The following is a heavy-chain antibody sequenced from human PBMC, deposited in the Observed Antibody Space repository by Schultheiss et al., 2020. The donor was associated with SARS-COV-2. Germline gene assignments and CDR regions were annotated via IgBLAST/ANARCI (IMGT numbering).Heavy chain of an antibody. CDR1: GFTFSSYA. J-gene: IGHJ5*02. Sequence: GGSLRLSCAASGFTFSSYAMHWVRQAPGKGLEWVAVISYDGSNKYYADSVKGRFTISRDNAKNTLYLQMNSLRAEDTAVYYCARDHCSSTSCYLGGWFDPWGQGTLVTVSS. CDR3: ARDHCSSTSCYLGGWFDP. D-gene: IGHD2-2*01. V-gene: IGHV3-30*04. CDR2: ISYDGSNK.